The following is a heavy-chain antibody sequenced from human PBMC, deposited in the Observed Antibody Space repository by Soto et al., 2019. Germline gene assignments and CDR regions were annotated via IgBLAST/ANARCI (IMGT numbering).Heavy chain of an antibody. Sequence: SETLSLTCSVSGGSISTVCHYWTWIRQPPGEGLEWIGSIYHTGSTYYSKSLRSRLTMSVDTSKSQFSLRLSSVTAADTAVYYCARATGTLRSRNCDNWGQGTLVTVSS. V-gene: IGHV4-31*03. CDR3: ARATGTLRSRNCDN. CDR2: IYHTGST. J-gene: IGHJ4*02. D-gene: IGHD1-1*01. CDR1: GGSISTVCHY.